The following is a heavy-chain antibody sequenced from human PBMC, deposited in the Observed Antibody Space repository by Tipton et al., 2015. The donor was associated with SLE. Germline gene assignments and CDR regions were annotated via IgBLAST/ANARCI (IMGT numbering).Heavy chain of an antibody. Sequence: SLRLSCSASGFTFSSYAMHWVRQAPGKGLEYVSAISSNGGSTYYADSVKGRFTISRDNSKNTLYLQMSSLRAEDTAVYYCVKGGPYYYDSSGYYYGDAFDIWGQGTMVTVSS. CDR1: GFTFSSYA. V-gene: IGHV3-64D*08. CDR2: ISSNGGST. CDR3: VKGGPYYYDSSGYYYGDAFDI. J-gene: IGHJ3*02. D-gene: IGHD3-22*01.